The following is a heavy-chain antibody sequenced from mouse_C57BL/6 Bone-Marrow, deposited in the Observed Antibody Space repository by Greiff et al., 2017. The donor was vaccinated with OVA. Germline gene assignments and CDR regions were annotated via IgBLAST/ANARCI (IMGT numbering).Heavy chain of an antibody. D-gene: IGHD1-1*01. CDR1: CYTFTSYW. CDR3: ARGIYDYGSSHFDY. V-gene: IGHV1-72*01. Sequence: HVQLTPPWAELVKPGASVKLSCKASCYTFTSYWMHWVKQRPGRGLAWIGRIDPNSGGTKYNEKFKSKATRTVDKPSSTAYMQLRSLTSEDSAVYYCARGIYDYGSSHFDYWGQGTTLTVSS. CDR2: IDPNSGGT. J-gene: IGHJ2*01.